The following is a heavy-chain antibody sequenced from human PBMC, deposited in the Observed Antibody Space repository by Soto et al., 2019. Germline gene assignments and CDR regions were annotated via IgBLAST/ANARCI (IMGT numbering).Heavy chain of an antibody. Sequence: PSETLSLTCTVSGGSISSSSYYWGWIRQPPGKGLEWIGSIYYSGSTYYNPSLKSRVTISVDTSKNQFSLKLSSVTAADTAVYYCAADGGWYHYYYGMDVWGQGTTVTVSS. CDR2: IYYSGST. J-gene: IGHJ6*02. V-gene: IGHV4-39*01. CDR3: AADGGWYHYYYGMDV. D-gene: IGHD6-19*01. CDR1: GGSISSSSYY.